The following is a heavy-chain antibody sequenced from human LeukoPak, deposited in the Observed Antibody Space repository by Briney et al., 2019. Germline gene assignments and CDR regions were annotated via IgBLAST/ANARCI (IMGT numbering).Heavy chain of an antibody. CDR3: ARDARADY. J-gene: IGHJ4*02. CDR2: ISSSSTI. V-gene: IGHV3-48*02. CDR1: GFTFSSYS. Sequence: PGGSLRLSCAASGFTFSSYSMNWVRQAPGKGLEWVSHISSSSTIYYADSVKGRFTISRDNAKKSLYLQMNSLRDEDTAVYYCARDARADYWGQGTLVTVSS.